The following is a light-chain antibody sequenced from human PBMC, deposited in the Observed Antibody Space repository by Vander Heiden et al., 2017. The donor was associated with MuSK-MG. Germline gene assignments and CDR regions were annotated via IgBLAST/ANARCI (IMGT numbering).Light chain of an antibody. CDR1: HFIKSN. J-gene: IGKJ1*01. CDR3: QQNDQWPLT. CDR2: GTS. V-gene: IGKV3-15*01. Sequence: IVVTLSPATLCGSPGEGATLSCTASHFIKSNLACFQQQTGPAARLVMYGTSTRSTGIPGRISGSYCGAYFITTISILQSEDVAVYYYQQNDQWPLTFGQGTKVEIK.